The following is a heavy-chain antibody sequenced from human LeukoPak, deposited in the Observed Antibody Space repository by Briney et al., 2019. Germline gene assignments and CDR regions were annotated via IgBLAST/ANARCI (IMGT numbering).Heavy chain of an antibody. CDR2: INWNGGST. V-gene: IGHV3-20*04. J-gene: IGHJ6*03. D-gene: IGHD2-8*01. CDR3: ARGEKWGYYYMDV. CDR1: GFTFDDYG. Sequence: AGGSLRLSCAASGFTFDDYGMSWVRQAPGKGLEWVSCINWNGGSTGYADSVKGRFTISRDNAKNSLYLQMNSLRAEDTALYYCARGEKWGYYYMDVWGKGTTVTVSS.